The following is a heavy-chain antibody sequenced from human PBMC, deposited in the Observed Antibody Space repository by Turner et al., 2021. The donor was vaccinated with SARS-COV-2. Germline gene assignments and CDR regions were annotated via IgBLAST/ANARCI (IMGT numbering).Heavy chain of an antibody. J-gene: IGHJ4*02. CDR2: IKQDGGEK. D-gene: IGHD6-19*01. CDR1: GFAFSNSW. V-gene: IGHV3-7*01. CDR3: VSKGQVAVDGFDS. Sequence: EVQLVESGGGLVQPGESLRLSCVASGFAFSNSWMTWVRQAPGKGLEWVANIKQDGGEKYYVDSVQGRFTISRDNAENSLYLQMNSLRVEDTAMYYCVSKGQVAVDGFDSWGQGTLVTVSS.